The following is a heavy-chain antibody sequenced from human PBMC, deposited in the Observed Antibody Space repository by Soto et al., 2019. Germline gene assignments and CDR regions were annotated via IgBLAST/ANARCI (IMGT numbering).Heavy chain of an antibody. V-gene: IGHV3-53*01. CDR2: FYSGGST. CDR1: GFTLSSNY. CDR3: ARVSNTAKNFES. Sequence: GGSLSLSCAASGFTLSSNYMSWVRQAPGKGLEWVSVFYSGGSTYYADSVKGRFTISRDNSKNTLYLQMNSLRAEDTAVYYCARVSNTAKNFESWGQGTLVTVSS. D-gene: IGHD3-16*02. J-gene: IGHJ4*02.